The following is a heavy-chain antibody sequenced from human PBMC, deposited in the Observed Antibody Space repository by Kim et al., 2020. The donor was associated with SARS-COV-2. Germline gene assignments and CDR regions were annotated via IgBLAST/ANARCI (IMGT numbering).Heavy chain of an antibody. Sequence: ASVKVSCKASGYTFTSYAMHWVRQAPGQRLEWMGWINAGNGNTKYSQKFQGRVTITRDTSASTAYMELSSLRSEDTAVYYCARDRQYSSSWYGAFEIWGQGALVTASS. V-gene: IGHV1-3*01. CDR2: INAGNGNT. CDR3: ARDRQYSSSWYGAFEI. J-gene: IGHJ3*02. CDR1: GYTFTSYA. D-gene: IGHD6-13*01.